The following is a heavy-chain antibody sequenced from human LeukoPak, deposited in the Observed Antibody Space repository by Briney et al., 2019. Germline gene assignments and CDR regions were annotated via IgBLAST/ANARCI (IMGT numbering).Heavy chain of an antibody. CDR3: ARERYYDILTGYSYNDAFDI. D-gene: IGHD3-9*01. V-gene: IGHV1-18*01. CDR1: GYTFTSYG. J-gene: IGHJ3*02. Sequence: ASVKVSCKASGYTFTSYGISWVRQAPGQGLEWMGWISAYNGNTNYAQKLQGRVTMTTDTSTSTAYMELRSLRSDDTAVYYCARERYYDILTGYSYNDAFDIWGQGTMVTVSS. CDR2: ISAYNGNT.